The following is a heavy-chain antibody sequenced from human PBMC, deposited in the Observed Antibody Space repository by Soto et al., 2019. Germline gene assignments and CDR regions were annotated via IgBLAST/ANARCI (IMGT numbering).Heavy chain of an antibody. D-gene: IGHD6-13*01. CDR2: IWYDGSNK. V-gene: IGHV3-33*01. CDR1: GFTYSSYG. J-gene: IGHJ4*02. CDR3: ARAEYSSSPIDY. Sequence: QVQLVESGGGVVLPGRSLRLSCAASGFTYSSYGMHWVRQAPGKGLEWVAVIWYDGSNKYYADSVKGRFTISRDNSKNTLDMQMTSLRAEDTAVYYCARAEYSSSPIDYWGQGTLVTVSS.